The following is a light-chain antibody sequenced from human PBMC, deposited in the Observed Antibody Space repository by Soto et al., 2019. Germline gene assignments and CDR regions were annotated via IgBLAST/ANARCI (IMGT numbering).Light chain of an antibody. V-gene: IGLV2-8*01. CDR2: EVT. CDR1: SSDVGGYNY. Sequence: QSALTQPPSASGSPGQSVTISCTGTSSDVGGYNYVSWYQQYPGKAPKLMIYEVTERPSGVPDRFSGSKSGNTASLTVSGLQAEDEADYYCSSYAGNDNLVFGGGTKLTVL. CDR3: SSYAGNDNLV. J-gene: IGLJ2*01.